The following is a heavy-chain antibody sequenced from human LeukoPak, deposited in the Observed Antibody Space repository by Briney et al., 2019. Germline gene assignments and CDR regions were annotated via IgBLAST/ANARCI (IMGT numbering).Heavy chain of an antibody. CDR2: IYYSGST. J-gene: IGHJ4*02. CDR1: GGSISSSSYY. D-gene: IGHD3-16*02. CDR3: ARYYDYVWGSYRYGETYFDY. V-gene: IGHV4-39*07. Sequence: PSETLSLTCTVSGGSISSSSYYWGWIRQPPGKGLEWIGSIYYSGSTYYNPSLKSRVTISVDTSKNQFSLKLSSVTAADTAVYYCARYYDYVWGSYRYGETYFDYWGQGTLVTVSS.